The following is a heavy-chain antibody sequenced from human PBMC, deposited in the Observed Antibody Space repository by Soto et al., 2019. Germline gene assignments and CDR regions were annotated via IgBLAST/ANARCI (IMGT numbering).Heavy chain of an antibody. CDR2: IDLSGTTR. Sequence: EVQLLESGGDLVQPGGSLRLSCAASGFSFSDYSMNWVRQVPGRGLEWVAFIDLSGTTRDYRESVKGRFTISKDKSMNTVYLQMNSLRVEDAAVYYCTKDRVPDGIYSFDYWGQGALVTVSS. CDR3: TKDRVPDGIYSFDY. J-gene: IGHJ4*02. D-gene: IGHD2-15*01. V-gene: IGHV3-23*03. CDR1: GFSFSDYS.